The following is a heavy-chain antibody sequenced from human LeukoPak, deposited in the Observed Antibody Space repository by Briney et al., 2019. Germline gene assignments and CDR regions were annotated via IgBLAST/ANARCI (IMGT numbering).Heavy chain of an antibody. CDR3: VTSVQRITMIVVYFDY. J-gene: IGHJ4*02. D-gene: IGHD3-22*01. CDR2: FDPEDGET. V-gene: IGHV1-24*01. CDR1: GYTLTELS. Sequence: ASVKVSCKVSGYTLTELSMHWVRQAPGKGLEWMGGFDPEDGETIYAQKFQGRVTMTEDTSTGTAYMELSSLRSEDTAVYYCVTSVQRITMIVVYFDYWGQGTLVTVSS.